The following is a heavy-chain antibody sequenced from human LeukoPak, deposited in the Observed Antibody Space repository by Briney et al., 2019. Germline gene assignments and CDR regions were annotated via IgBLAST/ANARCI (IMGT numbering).Heavy chain of an antibody. CDR2: IIPIFGTA. V-gene: IGHV1-69*06. Sequence: ASVKVSCKASGGTFSSYAISWVRQAPGQGLEWMGGIIPIFGTANYAQKFQGRVTITADKSTSTAYMELSSLRSEDTAVYYCASLLRYFDWLSSPVDYYYYYYMDVWGKGTTVTVSS. CDR3: ASLLRYFDWLSSPVDYYYYYYMDV. J-gene: IGHJ6*03. CDR1: GGTFSSYA. D-gene: IGHD3-9*01.